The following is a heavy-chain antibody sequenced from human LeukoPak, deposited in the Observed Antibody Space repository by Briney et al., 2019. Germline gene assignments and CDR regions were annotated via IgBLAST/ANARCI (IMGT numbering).Heavy chain of an antibody. CDR1: GFTFSSYA. V-gene: IGHV3-23*01. J-gene: IGHJ4*02. CDR3: AKGRGYSGYDEVDY. CDR2: ISGSGGST. Sequence: GGSLRLSCAASGFTFSSYAMSWVRQAPGKGLEWVSAISGSGGSTYYADSVKGRFTISRDSSKNTLYLQMNSLRAEDTAVYYCAKGRGYSGYDEVDYWGQGTLVTVSS. D-gene: IGHD5-12*01.